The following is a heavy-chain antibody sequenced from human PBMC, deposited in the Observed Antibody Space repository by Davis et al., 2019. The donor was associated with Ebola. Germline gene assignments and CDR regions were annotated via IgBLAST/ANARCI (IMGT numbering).Heavy chain of an antibody. D-gene: IGHD1-20*01. V-gene: IGHV1-18*01. CDR3: AKAEYNWNYFAY. J-gene: IGHJ4*02. CDR1: RYTFTSYG. CDR2: ISAYNGNT. Sequence: ASVPVSCKASRYTFTSYGIRWVRQAPGQGLEWMGWISAYNGNTNYAQKPQGRVTMTTDTSTSTAYMELRSLRSDDTAVYYCAKAEYNWNYFAYWGQGTLVTVSS.